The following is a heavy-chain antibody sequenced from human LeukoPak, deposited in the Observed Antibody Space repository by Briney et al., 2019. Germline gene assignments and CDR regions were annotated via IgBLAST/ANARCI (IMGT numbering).Heavy chain of an antibody. J-gene: IGHJ4*02. V-gene: IGHV4-34*01. CDR2: INHSGST. D-gene: IGHD3-22*01. CDR3: ARAGTDFRGGRRTYYYDSSGYRRPYYFDY. CDR1: GGSFSGYY. Sequence: SETLSLTCAVYGGSFSGYYWSWIRQPPGKGLEWLGEINHSGSTNYNPSLKSRVTISVDTSKNQFSLKLSSVTAADTAVYYCARAGTDFRGGRRTYYYDSSGYRRPYYFDYWGQGTLVTVST.